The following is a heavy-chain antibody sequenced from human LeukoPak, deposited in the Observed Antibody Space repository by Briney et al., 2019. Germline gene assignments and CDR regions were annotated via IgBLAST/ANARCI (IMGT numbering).Heavy chain of an antibody. CDR1: GYTFTGYY. D-gene: IGHD3-10*01. CDR3: ARDRQRITMVRGVTPRGWFDP. Sequence: GASVKVSCKASGYTFTGYYMHWVRQAPGQGLEWMGWINPNSGGTNYAQKFQGRVTMTRDTSISTAYMELSRLRSDDTAVYYCARDRQRITMVRGVTPRGWFDPWGQGTLVTVSS. CDR2: INPNSGGT. V-gene: IGHV1-2*02. J-gene: IGHJ5*02.